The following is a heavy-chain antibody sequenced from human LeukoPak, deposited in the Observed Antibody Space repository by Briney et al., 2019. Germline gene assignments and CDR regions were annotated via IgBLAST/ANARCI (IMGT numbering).Heavy chain of an antibody. V-gene: IGHV3-53*01. J-gene: IGHJ5*02. Sequence: PGGSLRLSCAASGFTVSSDYVTWVRLSPEKGLEWVSIIYAGGYTYYSDSVKGRFTISRDNSKNTLYLQMDSLRAEDTALYYCAKGSGINHYHWIDPWGQGTLVTVSS. CDR3: AKGSGINHYHWIDP. CDR1: GFTVSSDY. D-gene: IGHD1-14*01. CDR2: IYAGGYT.